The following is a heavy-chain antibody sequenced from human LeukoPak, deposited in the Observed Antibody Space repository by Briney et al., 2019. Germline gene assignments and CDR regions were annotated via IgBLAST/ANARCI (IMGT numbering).Heavy chain of an antibody. Sequence: PSETLSLTCNVSGGSISTYYWSWVRQSDGRGLEWIGRIYVSGNTNDNPSLRSRVAMSVDKSKNQFFLNLSTVTAADTAVYYCVRETNIGGAFDFWGQGTLVTVSS. V-gene: IGHV4-4*07. CDR3: VRETNIGGAFDF. J-gene: IGHJ4*02. CDR1: GGSISTYY. D-gene: IGHD2-8*01. CDR2: IYVSGNT.